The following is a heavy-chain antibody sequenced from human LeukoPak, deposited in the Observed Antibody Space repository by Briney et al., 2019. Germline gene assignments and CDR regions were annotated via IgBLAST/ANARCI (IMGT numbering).Heavy chain of an antibody. V-gene: IGHV3-30*02. CDR3: AKDLVAVATHTPIDY. D-gene: IGHD6-19*01. CDR1: GFTFSSYG. Sequence: PGGSLRLSCAASGFTFSSYGMHWLRQAPGKGLEGVALIRYDGSNKYYADSVQGRFTISRDNSKNTVYLQMNSLRAEDTAVYYCAKDLVAVATHTPIDYWGQGTLVTVSS. CDR2: IRYDGSNK. J-gene: IGHJ4*02.